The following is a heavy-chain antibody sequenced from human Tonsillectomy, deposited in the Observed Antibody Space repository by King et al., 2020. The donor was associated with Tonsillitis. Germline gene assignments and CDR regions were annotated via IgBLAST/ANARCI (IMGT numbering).Heavy chain of an antibody. CDR3: ARKGYYMDV. J-gene: IGHJ6*03. CDR2: IYYTRST. V-gene: IGHV4-59*12. Sequence: QLQESGPGLVKPSETLSLTCTVFGGSISSYYWSWIRQPPGKGLEWIGYIYYTRSTNYNPSLNSRVTISVDTSKNQFSLKLSSVTAADTAVYYCARKGYYMDVWGKGTTVTVSS. CDR1: GGSISSYY.